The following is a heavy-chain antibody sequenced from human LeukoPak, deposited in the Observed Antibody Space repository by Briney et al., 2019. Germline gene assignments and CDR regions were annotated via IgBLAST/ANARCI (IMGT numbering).Heavy chain of an antibody. J-gene: IGHJ6*02. V-gene: IGHV4-59*10. CDR3: ARDVPHLPAAKYYYYGMDV. CDR2: IYTSGST. Sequence: TSETLSLTCAVYGGSFSGYYWSWIRQPPGKGLEWIGRIYTSGSTNYNPSLKSRVTMSVDTSKNQFSLKLSSVTAADTAVYYCARDVPHLPAAKYYYYGMDVWGQGTTVTVSS. CDR1: GGSFSGYY. D-gene: IGHD2-2*01.